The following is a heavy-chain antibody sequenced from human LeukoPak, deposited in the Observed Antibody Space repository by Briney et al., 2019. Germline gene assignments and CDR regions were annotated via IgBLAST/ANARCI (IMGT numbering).Heavy chain of an antibody. CDR1: GFTFSSYG. D-gene: IGHD1-7*01. CDR3: AKGLNWNSASPFDY. CDR2: IRYDGSNK. Sequence: GGSLRLSCAASGFTFSSYGMHWVRQAPGKGLEWVAFIRYDGSNKYYADSVKGRFTISRDNSKNTLYLQMNSLRAEDTAVYYCAKGLNWNSASPFDYWGQGTLVTVSS. J-gene: IGHJ4*02. V-gene: IGHV3-30*02.